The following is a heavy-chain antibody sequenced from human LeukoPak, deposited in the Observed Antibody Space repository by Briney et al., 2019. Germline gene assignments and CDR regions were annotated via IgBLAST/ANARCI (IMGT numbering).Heavy chain of an antibody. CDR3: AKVIEGAVAFDF. J-gene: IGHJ4*02. V-gene: IGHV1-2*02. CDR2: INPNSGDT. D-gene: IGHD6-19*01. CDR1: GYTFTGYY. Sequence: ASVKVSCKASGYTFTGYYMHWVRQAPGQGLEWMGWINPNSGDTNYAQIFQGRVTMTRDTSISTAYMELSRLRSDDTAMHYWAKVIEGAVAFDFGGRGSRVTVSS.